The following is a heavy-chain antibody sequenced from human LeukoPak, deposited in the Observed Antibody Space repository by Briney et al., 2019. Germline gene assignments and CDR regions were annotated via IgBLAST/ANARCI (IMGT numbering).Heavy chain of an antibody. V-gene: IGHV1-8*02. D-gene: IGHD5-18*01. CDR2: MNPNSGNT. J-gene: IGHJ4*02. CDR1: GYTFTSYG. CDR3: ARGGVDTAMVEFDY. Sequence: ASVKVSCKASGYTFTSYGISWVRQATGQGLEWMGWMNPNSGNTGYAQKFQGRVTMTRNTSISTAYMELSSLRSEDTAVYYCARGGVDTAMVEFDYWGQGTLVTVSS.